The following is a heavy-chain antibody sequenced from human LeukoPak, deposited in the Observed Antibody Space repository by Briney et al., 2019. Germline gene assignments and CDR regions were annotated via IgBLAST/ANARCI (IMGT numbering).Heavy chain of an antibody. Sequence: GGSLRLSCAASGFTVSSNYMSWVRQAPGKGLEWVSVIYSGGSTYYADFVKGRFTISRDNSKNTLYLQMNSLRAEDTAVYYCAKKSSGWAFDIWGQGTMVTVSS. D-gene: IGHD6-19*01. CDR2: IYSGGST. CDR1: GFTVSSNY. J-gene: IGHJ3*02. CDR3: AKKSSGWAFDI. V-gene: IGHV3-53*01.